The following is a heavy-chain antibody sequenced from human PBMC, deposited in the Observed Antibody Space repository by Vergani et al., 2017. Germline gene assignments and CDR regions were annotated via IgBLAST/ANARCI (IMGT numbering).Heavy chain of an antibody. D-gene: IGHD5-24*01. CDR1: GYIFTSYW. CDR3: PSLRDGYNRGVDY. CDR2: IYPGDSDT. Sequence: EVLLVPSGAEVKKPGASLKISCKGSGYIFTSYWIGWVHQLPGKGRVWMWIIYPGDSDTSYSPSFQGQVTISADKSISTAYLQWSSLKASDTAMCYCPSLRDGYNRGVDYWGQGTLVTVSS. J-gene: IGHJ4*02. V-gene: IGHV5-51*07.